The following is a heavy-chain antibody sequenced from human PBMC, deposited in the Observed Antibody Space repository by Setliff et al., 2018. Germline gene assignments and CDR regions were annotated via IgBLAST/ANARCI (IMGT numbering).Heavy chain of an antibody. J-gene: IGHJ4*02. D-gene: IGHD2-21*01. V-gene: IGHV3-74*01. Sequence: LRLSCASSGFTFGGSAMHWVRQAPGKGLEWVSRINTDDGTTNYADSVQGRFTIFRDNAKNTVYMELNSLRVDDTAVYFCTRAFYCGRKCYRGFDYWGQGTLVTVSS. CDR2: INTDDGTT. CDR1: GFTFGGSA. CDR3: TRAFYCGRKCYRGFDY.